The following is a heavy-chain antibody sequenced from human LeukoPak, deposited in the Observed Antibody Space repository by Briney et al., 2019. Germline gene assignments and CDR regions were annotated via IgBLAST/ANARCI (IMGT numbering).Heavy chain of an antibody. D-gene: IGHD3-16*01. CDR1: GGSISDYY. J-gene: IGHJ4*02. CDR3: TRGAGWLINY. CDR2: FYNSGSS. Sequence: SETLSLTCTVSGGSISDYYRGWIRQPPGKGLEWIGYFYNSGSSTYNPSLKSRVTISVDTSKEQFSLKVNSVTAADTAVYYCTRGAGWLINYWGQGILVTVSS. V-gene: IGHV4-59*01.